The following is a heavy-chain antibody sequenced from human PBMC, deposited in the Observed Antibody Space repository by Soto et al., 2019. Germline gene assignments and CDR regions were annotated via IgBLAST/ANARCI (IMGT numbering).Heavy chain of an antibody. CDR1: GFTFSSYA. D-gene: IGHD3-16*01. Sequence: QVQLVESGGGVVQPGRSLRLSCAASGFTFSSYAMHWVRQAPGKGLEWVAVISYDGSNKYYADSVKGRFTISRDNSKNTLYLQMNSLRAEDTAVYYCAREILSWGLDYWGQGTLVTGSS. V-gene: IGHV3-30-3*01. CDR2: ISYDGSNK. CDR3: AREILSWGLDY. J-gene: IGHJ4*02.